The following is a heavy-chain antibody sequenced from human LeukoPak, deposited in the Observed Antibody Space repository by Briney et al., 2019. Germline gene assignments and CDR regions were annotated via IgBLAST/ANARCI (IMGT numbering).Heavy chain of an antibody. V-gene: IGHV4-4*07. Sequence: SETLSLTCTVSGGSISSYYWSWIRQPAGKGLEWIGRIYTSGSTNYNPSLKSRVTISVDTSKNQFSLKLSSVTAADTAVYYCAKMTTVTNRFDPWGQGTLVTVSS. J-gene: IGHJ5*02. D-gene: IGHD4-17*01. CDR1: GGSISSYY. CDR2: IYTSGST. CDR3: AKMTTVTNRFDP.